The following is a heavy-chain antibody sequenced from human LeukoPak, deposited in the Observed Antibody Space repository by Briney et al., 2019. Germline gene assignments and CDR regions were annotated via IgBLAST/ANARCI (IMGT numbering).Heavy chain of an antibody. J-gene: IGHJ4*02. CDR1: GFTFSGYP. CDR3: ASSTVTTYNYFDY. D-gene: IGHD4-11*01. CDR2: ISYDGSNK. Sequence: GGSLRLSCAASGFTFSGYPIHWVRQAPGKGLEWVAVISYDGSNKYYADSVKGRFTISRDNSKNTLYLQMNSLRAEDTAVYYCASSTVTTYNYFDYWGQGTLVTVSS. V-gene: IGHV3-30-3*01.